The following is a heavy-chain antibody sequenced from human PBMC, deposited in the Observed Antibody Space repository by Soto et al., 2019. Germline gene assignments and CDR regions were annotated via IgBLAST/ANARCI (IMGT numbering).Heavy chain of an antibody. CDR3: ARSGYSYGPPSNYYYGMDV. Sequence: SVKVSCKASGGTFSSYAISWVRQAPGQGLEGMGGIIPIFGTANYAQKFQGGVTITADESTSTAYMELSSLRSEDTAVYYCARSGYSYGPPSNYYYGMDVWGQGTTVTV. V-gene: IGHV1-69*13. CDR1: GGTFSSYA. D-gene: IGHD5-18*01. J-gene: IGHJ6*02. CDR2: IIPIFGTA.